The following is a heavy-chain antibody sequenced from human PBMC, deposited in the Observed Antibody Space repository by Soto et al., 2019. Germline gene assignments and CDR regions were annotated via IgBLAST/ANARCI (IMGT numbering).Heavy chain of an antibody. CDR2: IIPIFGTA. J-gene: IGHJ6*02. CDR1: GGTFSSYA. Sequence: SVKVSCKASGGTFSSYAISWVRQAPGQGLEWMGGIIPIFGTANYAQKFQGRVTITADESTSTAYMELSSLRSEDTAVYYCATTSDYSDSSGYYVTRLYYYYGMDVWGQGTTVTVSS. V-gene: IGHV1-69*13. D-gene: IGHD3-22*01. CDR3: ATTSDYSDSSGYYVTRLYYYYGMDV.